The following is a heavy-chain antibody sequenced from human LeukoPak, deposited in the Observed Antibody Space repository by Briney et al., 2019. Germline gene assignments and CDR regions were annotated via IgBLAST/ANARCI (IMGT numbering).Heavy chain of an antibody. CDR1: GFTFSSYS. V-gene: IGHV3-21*06. D-gene: IGHD3-3*01. J-gene: IGHJ3*02. CDR3: ARATDFWSVGAFDI. Sequence: PGGSLRLSCAASGFTFSSYSMNWVRQAPGKGLEWVSSITSSSSYIYYADSVRGRFTISRDNAKNSLYLQMNSLRAEDTAVYYCARATDFWSVGAFDIWGQGTMVTVSS. CDR2: ITSSSSYI.